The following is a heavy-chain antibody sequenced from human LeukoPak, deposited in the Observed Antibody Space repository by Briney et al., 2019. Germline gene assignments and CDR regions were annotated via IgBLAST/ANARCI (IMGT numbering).Heavy chain of an antibody. D-gene: IGHD3-22*01. CDR1: GDSISSGDYY. CDR3: ARGPYSYDSSGAFDI. V-gene: IGHV4-61*02. J-gene: IGHJ3*02. Sequence: SQTLSLTCTVSGDSISSGDYYWSWLRQPAGKGLEWIGRISSSGSTNYNPSLKSRVTISVDTSKNQFSLKLSSVTAADTAVYFCARGPYSYDSSGAFDIWGQGTMVTVSS. CDR2: ISSSGST.